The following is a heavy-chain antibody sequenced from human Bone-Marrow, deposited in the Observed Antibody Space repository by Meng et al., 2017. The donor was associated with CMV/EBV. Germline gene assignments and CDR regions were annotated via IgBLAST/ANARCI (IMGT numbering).Heavy chain of an antibody. CDR3: ARDKRRIDY. CDR1: GFTFSPYW. J-gene: IGHJ4*02. CDR2: IKQDGSEE. Sequence: GESLKISCAASGFTFSPYWMSWVRQAPGKGLEWVAKIKQDGSEEYYVDSVKGRFTISRDNAKNSLYLQMNSLRVEDTAVYYCARDKRRIDYWGQGTLVNVSS. V-gene: IGHV3-7*01.